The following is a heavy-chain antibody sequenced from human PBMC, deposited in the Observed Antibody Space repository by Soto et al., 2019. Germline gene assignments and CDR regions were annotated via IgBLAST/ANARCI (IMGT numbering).Heavy chain of an antibody. J-gene: IGHJ3*02. Sequence: ASVKVSCKASGGTFSSYTISWVRQAPGQGLEWMGRIIPILGIANYAQKFQGRVTITADKSTSTAYMELSSLRSEDTAVYYCAREESPLGSSGWYAAFDIWGQGTMVTVSS. CDR2: IIPILGIA. CDR1: GGTFSSYT. D-gene: IGHD6-19*01. V-gene: IGHV1-69*04. CDR3: AREESPLGSSGWYAAFDI.